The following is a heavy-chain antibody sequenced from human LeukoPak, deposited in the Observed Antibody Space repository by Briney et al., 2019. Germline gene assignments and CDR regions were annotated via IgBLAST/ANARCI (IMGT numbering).Heavy chain of an antibody. D-gene: IGHD2-8*01. Sequence: PSETLSLTCAVYGGSFSGYYWSWIRQPPGKGLEWIGEINHSGSTNYNPSLKSRVTISVDTSKNQFSLKLSSVTAADTAVYYCARGPNIVLMVYAIPHYFDYWGQGTLVTVPS. CDR3: ARGPNIVLMVYAIPHYFDY. J-gene: IGHJ4*02. CDR1: GGSFSGYY. V-gene: IGHV4-34*01. CDR2: INHSGST.